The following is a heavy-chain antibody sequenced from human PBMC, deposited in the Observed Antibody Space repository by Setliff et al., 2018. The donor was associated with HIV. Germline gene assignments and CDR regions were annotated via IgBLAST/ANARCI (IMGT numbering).Heavy chain of an antibody. V-gene: IGHV4-4*02. Sequence: PSETLSLTCAVSGDSISNNNWWSWVRQPPGKGLEWIGEIYHSGSTNYNPSLKSRVTISVDTSKNQFSLKLSSVTAADTAVYYCAGLRPVVVYWGQGTLVTVSS. D-gene: IGHD2-15*01. CDR2: IYHSGST. CDR1: GDSISNNNW. J-gene: IGHJ4*02. CDR3: AGLRPVVVY.